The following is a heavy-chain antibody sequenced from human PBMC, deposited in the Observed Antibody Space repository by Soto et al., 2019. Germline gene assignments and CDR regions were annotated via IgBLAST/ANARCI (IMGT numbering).Heavy chain of an antibody. V-gene: IGHV3-23*01. D-gene: IGHD1-26*01. Sequence: GGSLRLSCAASGFTFSSYAMSWVRQAPGKGLEWVSTISGSGGTIYYTDSVEGRFTISRNNPKNTLYLQMNSLRAEDTAVYYCAKQTSSGSYLDYWGQGTLVTVSS. CDR3: AKQTSSGSYLDY. CDR1: GFTFSSYA. CDR2: ISGSGGTI. J-gene: IGHJ4*02.